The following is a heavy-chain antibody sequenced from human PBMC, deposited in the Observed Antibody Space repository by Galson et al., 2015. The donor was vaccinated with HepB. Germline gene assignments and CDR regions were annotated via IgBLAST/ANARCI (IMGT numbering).Heavy chain of an antibody. Sequence: CAISGDSVSSNSAAWNWIRQSPSRGLEWLGRTYYRSKWYNDYAVSMKGRITINPDTSKNQFSLQLNSVTPEDTAVYYCARLVVTMVRGVVYDYYGMDVWGQGTTVTVSS. V-gene: IGHV6-1*01. J-gene: IGHJ6*02. CDR3: ARLVVTMVRGVVYDYYGMDV. D-gene: IGHD3-10*01. CDR1: GDSVSSNSAA. CDR2: TYYRSKWYN.